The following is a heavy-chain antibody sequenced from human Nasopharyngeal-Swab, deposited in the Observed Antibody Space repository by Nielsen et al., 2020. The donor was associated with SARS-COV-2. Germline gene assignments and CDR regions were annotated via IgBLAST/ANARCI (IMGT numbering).Heavy chain of an antibody. D-gene: IGHD5-18*01. CDR3: ARALTVDTAMVIYYYYYYGMDV. J-gene: IGHJ6*02. Sequence: WVRQAPGHGLEWMGWMNPNSGNTGYAQKFQGRVTMTRNTSISTAYMELSSLRSEDTAVYYCARALTVDTAMVIYYYYYYGMDVWGQGTTVTVSS. CDR2: MNPNSGNT. V-gene: IGHV1-8*01.